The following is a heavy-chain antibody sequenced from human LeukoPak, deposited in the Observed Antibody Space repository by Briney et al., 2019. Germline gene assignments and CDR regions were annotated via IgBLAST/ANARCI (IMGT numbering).Heavy chain of an antibody. V-gene: IGHV3-33*01. J-gene: IGHJ4*02. CDR2: IWYDGSNK. Sequence: GGSLRLSCAASGFTFSSYGMHWVRQAPGKGLESVAVIWYDGSNKYYADSVKGRFTISRDNSKNTLYLQMNSLRAEDTAVYYCARGRCGSTSCIPFDYWGQGTLVTVSS. D-gene: IGHD2-2*01. CDR1: GFTFSSYG. CDR3: ARGRCGSTSCIPFDY.